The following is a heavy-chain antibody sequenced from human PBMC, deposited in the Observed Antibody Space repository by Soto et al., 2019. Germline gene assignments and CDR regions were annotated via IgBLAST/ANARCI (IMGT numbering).Heavy chain of an antibody. Sequence: GASVKVSCKASGYTFTGYYMHWVRQAPGQGLEWMGWINPNTGGTNYAQKFQGRVTMTRDTSISTAYMELNSLRAEDTAVYYCAARFDYWGQGTLVTVSS. V-gene: IGHV1-2*02. CDR1: GYTFTGYY. J-gene: IGHJ4*02. CDR3: AARFDY. CDR2: INPNTGGT.